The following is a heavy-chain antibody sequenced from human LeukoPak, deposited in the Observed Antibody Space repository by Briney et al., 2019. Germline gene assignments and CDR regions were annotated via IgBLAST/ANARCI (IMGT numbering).Heavy chain of an antibody. J-gene: IGHJ4*02. CDR3: TTGYTSASHDGY. Sequence: GGSLRLSCAASGFTFSDAWMHWVRQAPGKGLEWVGLIKRRTDGGTSNYAAPVKGRFAISRDDSEDTLFPQMDSLKSEDTGVYYCTTGYTSASHDGYWGQGTLVTVSS. CDR2: IKRRTDGGTS. D-gene: IGHD2-15*01. CDR1: GFTFSDAW. V-gene: IGHV3-15*07.